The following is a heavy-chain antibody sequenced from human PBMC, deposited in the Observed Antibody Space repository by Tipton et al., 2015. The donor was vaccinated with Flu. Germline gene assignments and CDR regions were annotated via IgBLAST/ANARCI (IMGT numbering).Heavy chain of an antibody. CDR2: IYHSGST. Sequence: TLSLTCAVSGYSISSGYYRGWIRQPPGKGLEWIGSIYHSGSTYYNPSLKSRVTISVDTSKNQFPLKLSSVTAADTAVYYCARQLSVGATSGFDYWGQGTLVTVSS. J-gene: IGHJ4*02. D-gene: IGHD1-26*01. CDR3: ARQLSVGATSGFDY. CDR1: GYSISSGYY. V-gene: IGHV4-38-2*01.